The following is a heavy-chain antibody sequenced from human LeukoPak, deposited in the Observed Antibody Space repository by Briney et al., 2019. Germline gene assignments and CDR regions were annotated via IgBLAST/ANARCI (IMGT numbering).Heavy chain of an antibody. CDR3: AKESRGYSSSPTVSFDY. CDR1: GFTFSSYG. V-gene: IGHV3-30*02. Sequence: GGSLRLSCAASGFTFSSYGMHWVRQAPGKGLEWVAFIRYDGSNKYYADSVKGRFTISRDNSKNTLYLQMSSLRAEDTAVYYCAKESRGYSSSPTVSFDYWGQGTLVTVSS. J-gene: IGHJ4*02. D-gene: IGHD6-6*01. CDR2: IRYDGSNK.